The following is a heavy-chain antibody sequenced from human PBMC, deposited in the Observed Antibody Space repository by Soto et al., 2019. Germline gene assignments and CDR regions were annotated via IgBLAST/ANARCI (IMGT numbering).Heavy chain of an antibody. Sequence: SGPTLVNPTQTLTLTCTFSGFSLSTSGMRVSWIRQPPGKALEWLARIDWDDDKFYSTSLKTRLTISKDTSKNQVVLTMTNMDPVDTATHYCARSRPIVDYFDYWGQGTLVTVSS. CDR2: IDWDDDK. CDR3: ARSRPIVDYFDY. CDR1: GFSLSTSGMR. V-gene: IGHV2-70*04. J-gene: IGHJ4*02. D-gene: IGHD3-16*02.